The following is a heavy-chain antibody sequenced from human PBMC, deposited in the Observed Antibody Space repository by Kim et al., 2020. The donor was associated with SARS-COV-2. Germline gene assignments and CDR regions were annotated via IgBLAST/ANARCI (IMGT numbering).Heavy chain of an antibody. D-gene: IGHD2-15*01. CDR1: GYTFTSYD. CDR3: ARAFYCSGGSCYRYYFDY. CDR2: MNPNSGNT. V-gene: IGHV1-8*01. Sequence: ASVKVSCKASGYTFTSYDINWVRQATGQGLEWMGWMNPNSGNTGYAQKFQGRVTMTRNTSISTAYMELSSLRSEDTAVYYCARAFYCSGGSCYRYYFDYWGQGTLVTVSS. J-gene: IGHJ4*02.